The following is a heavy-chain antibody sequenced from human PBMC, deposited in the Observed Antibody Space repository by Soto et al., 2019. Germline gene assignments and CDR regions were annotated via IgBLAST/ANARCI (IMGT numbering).Heavy chain of an antibody. CDR2: INHSGST. V-gene: IGHV4-34*01. CDR3: ARDKITGLFDY. Sequence: QVQLQQWGAGLLKPSETLSLTCAVYGGSFSGYYWTWIRQPPGTGLEWIGEINHSGSTNYNPSPKXXVTISLDTSKNQFSLKLTSVTAADTAVYYFARDKITGLFDYWGQGTLVTVSS. CDR1: GGSFSGYY. J-gene: IGHJ4*02. D-gene: IGHD2-8*02.